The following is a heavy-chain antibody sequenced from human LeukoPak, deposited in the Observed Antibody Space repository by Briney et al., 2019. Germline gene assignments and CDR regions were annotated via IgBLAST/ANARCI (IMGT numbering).Heavy chain of an antibody. D-gene: IGHD5-12*01. CDR3: AKDISGDGYYFDY. CDR2: ISGDGGST. CDR1: GFTFDDYA. J-gene: IGHJ4*02. Sequence: GESLRLSCAASGFTFDDYAMHWVRQAPGKGLEWVSLISGDGGSTYYADSVRGRFTISRDNSKNSLYLQMNSLRTEDTALYYCAKDISGDGYYFDYWGQGTLVTVSS. V-gene: IGHV3-43*02.